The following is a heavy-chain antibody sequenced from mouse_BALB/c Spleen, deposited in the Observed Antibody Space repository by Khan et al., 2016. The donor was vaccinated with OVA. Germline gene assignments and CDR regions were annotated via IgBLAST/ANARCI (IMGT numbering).Heavy chain of an antibody. D-gene: IGHD2-4*01. Sequence: EVQLQESGGDLVKPGGSLKLSCAASGFAFSSYDMSWVRQTPEKRLDWVAYISSGGGSVHFSDTVKGRFTISRDNAKNTLYLQMGSLKSEDTAMYYCTRHQATMITTSCYFDVWGAGTTVTVSS. CDR1: GFAFSSYD. CDR2: ISSGGGSV. J-gene: IGHJ1*01. V-gene: IGHV5-12-1*01. CDR3: TRHQATMITTSCYFDV.